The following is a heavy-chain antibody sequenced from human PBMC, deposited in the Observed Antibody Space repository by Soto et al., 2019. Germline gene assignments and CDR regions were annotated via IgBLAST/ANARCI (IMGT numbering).Heavy chain of an antibody. D-gene: IGHD3-10*01. CDR1: GYTFTSYD. Sequence: ASVKVSCKASGYTFTSYDINCVRQATGQGLEWMGWMNPNSGNTGYAQKFQGRVTMTRNTSISTAYMELSSLRSEDTAVYYCARGKHKITMVRGAYFDYWGQGTLVTVSS. V-gene: IGHV1-8*01. CDR3: ARGKHKITMVRGAYFDY. J-gene: IGHJ4*02. CDR2: MNPNSGNT.